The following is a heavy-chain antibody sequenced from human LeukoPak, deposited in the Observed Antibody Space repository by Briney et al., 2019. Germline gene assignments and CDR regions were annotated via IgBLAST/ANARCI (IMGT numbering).Heavy chain of an antibody. Sequence: SETLSLTCAVYGGSFSGYYWSWIRQPPGKGLEWIGEINHSGSTNYNPSLKSRVTISVDTSKNQFSLKLSSVTAANTAVYYCARGVPELVVYYCYGMDVWGQGTTVTVSS. CDR3: ARGVPELVVYYCYGMDV. CDR1: GGSFSGYY. CDR2: INHSGST. D-gene: IGHD3-22*01. V-gene: IGHV4-34*01. J-gene: IGHJ6*02.